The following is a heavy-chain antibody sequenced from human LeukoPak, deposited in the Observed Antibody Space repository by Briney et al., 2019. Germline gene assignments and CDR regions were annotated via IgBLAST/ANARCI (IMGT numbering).Heavy chain of an antibody. CDR2: IYYSGST. D-gene: IGHD6-19*01. CDR1: AGSISSDF. J-gene: IGHJ4*02. Sequence: SETLSLTCAVSAGSISSDFWSWIRQPPGKGLEWIGYIYYSGSTNYNPSLKSRVAISVDTPKNQFSLKLSSVTAADTAVYYCARGGGSSGWHDYWGRGTLVTVSS. CDR3: ARGGGSSGWHDY. V-gene: IGHV4-59*01.